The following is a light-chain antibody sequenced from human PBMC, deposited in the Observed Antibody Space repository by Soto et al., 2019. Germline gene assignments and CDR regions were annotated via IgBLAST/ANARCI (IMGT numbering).Light chain of an antibody. Sequence: QSALTQPPSASGSSGQSVTISCTGTSSDIGGYNFVSWCQQHPGKAPKLMIDEVNKRPSGVPDRFSGSKSGNTASLTVSGLQAEDEADYYCSSYADTNNLVFGGGTKLTVL. CDR2: EVN. CDR3: SSYADTNNLV. J-gene: IGLJ2*01. V-gene: IGLV2-8*01. CDR1: SSDIGGYNF.